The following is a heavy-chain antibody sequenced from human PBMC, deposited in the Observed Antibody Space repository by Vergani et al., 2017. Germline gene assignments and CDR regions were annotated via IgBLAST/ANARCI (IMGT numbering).Heavy chain of an antibody. J-gene: IGHJ4*02. CDR1: GFTFSSYG. CDR2: IWYDGSNK. D-gene: IGHD5-12*01. CDR3: AKTHEGDSGYDYFDY. Sequence: QVQLVESGGGVVQPGRSLRLSCAASGFTFSSYGMHWVRQAPGKGLEWVAVIWYDGSNKYYADSVKGRFTISRDNSKNTLYLQMNSLRAEDTAVYYCAKTHEGDSGYDYFDYWGQGTLVTVSS. V-gene: IGHV3-33*06.